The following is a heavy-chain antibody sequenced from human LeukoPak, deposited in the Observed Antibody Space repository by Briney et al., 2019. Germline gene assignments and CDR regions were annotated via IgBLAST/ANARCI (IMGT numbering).Heavy chain of an antibody. V-gene: IGHV1-69*05. CDR3: ARGGSGWLFDY. J-gene: IGHJ4*02. CDR2: IIPIFGTA. D-gene: IGHD6-19*01. CDR1: GGTFSSYA. Sequence: ASVKVSCKASGGTFSSYAISWVRQAPGQGLEWMGGIIPIFGTANYAQKFQGRVTMTRDTSTSTVYMELSSLRSEDTAVYYCARGGSGWLFDYWGQGTLVTVSS.